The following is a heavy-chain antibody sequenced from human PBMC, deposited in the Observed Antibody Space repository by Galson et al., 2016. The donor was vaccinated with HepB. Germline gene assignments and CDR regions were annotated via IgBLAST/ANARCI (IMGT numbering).Heavy chain of an antibody. J-gene: IGHJ5*02. Sequence: SLRLSCAASGFTFGDSGMSWFRQAPGKGLEWVGFIRSKAHGGTTEYAASVKGRFTISRDDFKSIAHLQMNSLKTEDTAVYYCRTNWFDPWGQGTLVTVSS. D-gene: IGHD1-1*01. CDR3: RTNWFDP. CDR1: GFTFGDSG. CDR2: IRSKAHGGTT. V-gene: IGHV3-49*03.